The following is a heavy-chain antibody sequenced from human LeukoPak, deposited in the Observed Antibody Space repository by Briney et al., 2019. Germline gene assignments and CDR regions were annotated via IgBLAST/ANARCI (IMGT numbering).Heavy chain of an antibody. CDR2: INSDGSSL. CDR3: ARVTRSGKEVVTYPDI. V-gene: IGHV3-74*01. J-gene: IGHJ3*02. CDR1: GFTFSTYW. Sequence: GGSLRLSPAASGFTFSTYWMHWVRHAPGKRLVWVSRINSDGSSLSYADSVKGRFAISKANAKNTLYLQMNSLRAETPALYSFARVTRSGKEVVTYPDIWGQETMVSVSS. D-gene: IGHD3-10*01.